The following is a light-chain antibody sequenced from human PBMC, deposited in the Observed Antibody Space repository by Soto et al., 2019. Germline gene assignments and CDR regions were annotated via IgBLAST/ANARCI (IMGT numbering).Light chain of an antibody. CDR1: QGIAIW. V-gene: IGKV1-12*01. Sequence: DIRMTQSPSSVSASVGDRVTITFRTSQGIAIWLAWYQQKPGKAPKLLIYAASSLQSGVPSRFSGSGSGSDFTLTISSLQPEDFATYYCQPANSFPLTFGGGTKVEIK. CDR3: QPANSFPLT. CDR2: AAS. J-gene: IGKJ4*01.